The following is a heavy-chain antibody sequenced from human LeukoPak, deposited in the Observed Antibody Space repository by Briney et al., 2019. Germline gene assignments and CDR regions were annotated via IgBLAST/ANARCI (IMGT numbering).Heavy chain of an antibody. CDR1: GGSISSYY. J-gene: IGHJ4*02. CDR2: IYYSGST. V-gene: IGHV4-59*01. Sequence: SETLSLTCTVSGGSISSYYWSWIRQPPGKGLEWIGYIYYSGSTNYNPSLKSRVTISVDTSKNQFSLKLSSVTAADTAVYYCARVILGERAGFDYWGQGTLVTVSS. CDR3: ARVILGERAGFDY. D-gene: IGHD3-22*01.